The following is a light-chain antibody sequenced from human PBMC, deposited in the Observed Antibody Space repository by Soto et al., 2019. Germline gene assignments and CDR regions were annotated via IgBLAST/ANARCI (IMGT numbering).Light chain of an antibody. CDR3: QQLNSYPPT. CDR2: AAS. CDR1: HNISSY. Sequence: IQLTQSPSSLSASIGDRFTITCRASHNISSYLAWYQQKPGKAPKLLIYAASILQRVVPSRFSGSGSGTDFTLTISSLQPEDFATYYCQQLNSYPPTFGGGTKVEIK. J-gene: IGKJ4*01. V-gene: IGKV1-9*01.